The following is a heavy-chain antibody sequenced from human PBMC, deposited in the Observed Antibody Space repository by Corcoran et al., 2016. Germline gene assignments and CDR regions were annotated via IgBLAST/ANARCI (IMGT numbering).Heavy chain of an antibody. CDR2: IYYSGST. J-gene: IGHJ6*02. Sequence: QVQLQESGPGLVKPSETLSLTCTVSGGSISSYYWSWIRQPPGKGLEWIGYIYYSGSTNYNPSLKSRVTISVDTSKNQFSLKLSSVTAAATAVYYCARVWGSSSNYYYYGMDVWGQGTTVTVSS. CDR1: GGSISSYY. CDR3: ARVWGSSSNYYYYGMDV. D-gene: IGHD6-6*01. V-gene: IGHV4-59*01.